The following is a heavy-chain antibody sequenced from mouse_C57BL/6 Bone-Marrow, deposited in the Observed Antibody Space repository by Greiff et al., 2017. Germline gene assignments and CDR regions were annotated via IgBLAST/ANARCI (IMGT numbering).Heavy chain of an antibody. D-gene: IGHD3-2*02. CDR3: ARLETAQATFFAY. CDR2: INPNNGGT. Sequence: VQLQQSGPELVKPGASVKMSCKASGYTFTDYNMHWVKQSHGKSLEWIGYINPNNGGTSYNQKFKVKATLTVNKSSSTAYMELRSLTSEDSAVYYCARLETAQATFFAYWGQGTLVTVSA. CDR1: GYTFTDYN. V-gene: IGHV1-22*01. J-gene: IGHJ3*01.